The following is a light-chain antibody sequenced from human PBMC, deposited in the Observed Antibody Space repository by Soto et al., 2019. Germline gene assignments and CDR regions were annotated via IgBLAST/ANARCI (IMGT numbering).Light chain of an antibody. CDR1: QSVSGW. Sequence: DIQITQSPSTLSASVGDAFTVTCRASQSVSGWLAWYQQKPGEAPKLLIYDASALPRGVPSRFSGSGSGTKFTLTIASLQPDDFATYYCQQYETFSGTFGPGTKVDIK. J-gene: IGKJ1*01. V-gene: IGKV1-5*01. CDR2: DAS. CDR3: QQYETFSGT.